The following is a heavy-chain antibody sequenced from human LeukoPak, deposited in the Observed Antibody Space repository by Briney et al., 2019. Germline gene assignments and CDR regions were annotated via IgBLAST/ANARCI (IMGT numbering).Heavy chain of an antibody. J-gene: IGHJ5*02. CDR2: FDPEDGET. Sequence: ASVKVSCKVSGYTLTELSMHWVRQAPGKGLEWMGGFDPEDGETIYAQKFQGRVTMTEDTSTDTAYMELSSLRSEDTAVYYCATDQGGLRYFDWLVHWGQGTLVTVSS. V-gene: IGHV1-24*01. D-gene: IGHD3-9*01. CDR3: ATDQGGLRYFDWLVH. CDR1: GYTLTELS.